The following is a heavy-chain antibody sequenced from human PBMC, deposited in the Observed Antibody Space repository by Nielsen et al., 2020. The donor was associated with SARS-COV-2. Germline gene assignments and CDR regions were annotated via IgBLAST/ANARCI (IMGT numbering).Heavy chain of an antibody. CDR3: ARDTYYDFWSGYYWGVDYYYGMDV. J-gene: IGHJ6*02. CDR1: GFTFDDYA. V-gene: IGHV3-9*01. CDR2: ISWNSGSI. Sequence: SLKISCAASGFTFDDYAMHWVRQAPGKGLEWVSGISWNSGSIGYADSVKGRFTISRDNAKNSLYLQMNSLRAEDTAVYYCARDTYYDFWSGYYWGVDYYYGMDVWGQGTTVTVSS. D-gene: IGHD3-3*01.